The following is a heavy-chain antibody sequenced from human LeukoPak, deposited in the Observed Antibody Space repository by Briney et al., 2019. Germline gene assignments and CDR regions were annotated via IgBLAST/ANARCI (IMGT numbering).Heavy chain of an antibody. CDR3: TTLTWMVPFDY. CDR1: GFIFSNYG. V-gene: IGHV3-15*07. CDR2: IKSKTGGGTT. D-gene: IGHD6-19*01. Sequence: GGSLRLSCAASGFIFSNYGMNWVRQAPGKGLEWVGRIKSKTGGGTTDYAAPVKGRFTISRDDSKNTLYLQMNSLKTEDTAVYYCTTLTWMVPFDYWGQGTLVTVSS. J-gene: IGHJ4*02.